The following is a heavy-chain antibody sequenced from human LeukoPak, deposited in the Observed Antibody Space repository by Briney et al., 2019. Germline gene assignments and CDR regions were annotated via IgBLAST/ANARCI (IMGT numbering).Heavy chain of an antibody. CDR2: TYFRSKWYN. CDR3: ARSIAVAGADWFDP. D-gene: IGHD6-19*01. J-gene: IGHJ5*02. CDR1: GDSVSSNRAA. Sequence: SQTLSLTCATSGDSVSSNRAAWNWIRQSPSRGLEWLGSTYFRSKWYNDYAVSVKSRITINPDTSKNQFSLQLNSVTPEDTAVYYCARSIAVAGADWFDPWGQGTLVTVSS. V-gene: IGHV6-1*01.